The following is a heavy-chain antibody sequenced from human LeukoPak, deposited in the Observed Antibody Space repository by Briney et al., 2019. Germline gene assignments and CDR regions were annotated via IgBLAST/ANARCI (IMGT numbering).Heavy chain of an antibody. V-gene: IGHV3-23*01. D-gene: IGHD3-3*01. CDR3: AKDVLRFLEWLFQALDY. CDR1: EFTFSSYA. J-gene: IGHJ4*02. Sequence: GGSLRLSCAASEFTFSSYAMSWVRQAPGKGLEWVSAISGSGGSTYYADSVKGRFTISRDNSKNTLYLQMNSLRAEDTAVYYCAKDVLRFLEWLFQALDYWGQGTLVTVSS. CDR2: ISGSGGST.